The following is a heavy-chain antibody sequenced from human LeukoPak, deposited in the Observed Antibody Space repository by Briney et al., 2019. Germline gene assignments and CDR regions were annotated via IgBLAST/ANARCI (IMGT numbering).Heavy chain of an antibody. V-gene: IGHV3-7*01. Sequence: GGSLKLSCAASGFTFSSYWMTWVRQAPGKGLEWVANIKQDGSEKYYMDSVKGRFTISRDNARNTLYLQMNSLRAEDTAVYYCAKSDYFDSWGQGTLVTVSS. J-gene: IGHJ4*02. CDR2: IKQDGSEK. CDR1: GFTFSSYW. CDR3: AKSDYFDS.